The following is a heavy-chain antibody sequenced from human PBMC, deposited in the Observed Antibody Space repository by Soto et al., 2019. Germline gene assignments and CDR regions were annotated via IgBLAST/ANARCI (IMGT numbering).Heavy chain of an antibody. Sequence: QVQLQESGPGLVKPSETLSLTCTVSGGSVSSGSYYWSWTRQPPGKGLEWIGYIYYSGSTNYNPSLKSRVTISVDTSKNQFSLKLSSVTAADTAVYYCARWIQLWLRGGFDPWGQGTLVTVSS. CDR3: ARWIQLWLRGGFDP. J-gene: IGHJ5*02. CDR1: GGSVSSGSYY. V-gene: IGHV4-61*01. CDR2: IYYSGST. D-gene: IGHD5-18*01.